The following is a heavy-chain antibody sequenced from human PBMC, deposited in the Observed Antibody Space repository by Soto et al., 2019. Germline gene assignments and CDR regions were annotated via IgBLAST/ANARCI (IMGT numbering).Heavy chain of an antibody. J-gene: IGHJ6*02. V-gene: IGHV3-48*02. CDR1: GFTFSSYS. CDR3: AREPHGSWGYYYYYYGMDV. D-gene: IGHD6-13*01. Sequence: EVQLVESGGGLVQPGGSLRLSCAASGFTFSSYSMNWVRQAPGKGLEWVSYISSSSSTIYYADSVKGRFTISRDNAKNSLYLQMNSLRDEDTAVYYCAREPHGSWGYYYYYYGMDVWGQGTTVTVSS. CDR2: ISSSSSTI.